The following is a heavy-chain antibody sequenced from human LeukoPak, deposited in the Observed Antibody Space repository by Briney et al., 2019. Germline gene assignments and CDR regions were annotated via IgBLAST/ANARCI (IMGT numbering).Heavy chain of an antibody. CDR1: GYSISSGYY. D-gene: IGHD5-18*01. Sequence: SETLSLTCTVSGYSISSGYYWGWIRQPPGKGLEWIGSIYHSGSTYYNPSLKSRVTISVDTSKNQFSLKLSSVTAADTAVYYCARTSGYSDGWGQGTLVTVSS. J-gene: IGHJ4*02. CDR3: ARTSGYSDG. V-gene: IGHV4-38-2*02. CDR2: IYHSGST.